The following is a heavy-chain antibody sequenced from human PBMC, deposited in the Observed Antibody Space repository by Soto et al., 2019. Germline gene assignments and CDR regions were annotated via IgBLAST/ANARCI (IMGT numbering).Heavy chain of an antibody. CDR2: IGTSGNTI. D-gene: IGHD2-15*01. CDR3: ARYCTGGSCGPYYYYGMDV. V-gene: IGHV3-11*01. Sequence: PGGSLRLSCAASGFAFSAYYMSWIRQAPGKGLEWVSHIGTSGNTIYYADSVKGRFTISRDNARNSLYLQMNSLRAEDTAIYYCARYCTGGSCGPYYYYGMDVWGQGTTVTVSS. J-gene: IGHJ6*02. CDR1: GFAFSAYY.